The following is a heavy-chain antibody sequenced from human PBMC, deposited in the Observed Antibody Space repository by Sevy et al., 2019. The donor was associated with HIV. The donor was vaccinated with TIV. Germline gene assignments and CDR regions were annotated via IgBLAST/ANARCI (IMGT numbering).Heavy chain of an antibody. CDR3: AKDYRIYCSRTSCLFDY. V-gene: IGHV3-30*02. J-gene: IGHJ4*02. CDR1: GFTFSNYG. Sequence: GGSLRLSCAASGFTFSNYGMHWARQAPGKRLEWVAFIRYDGSNSYSADSVKGRFTISRDNSKNTLYLQINSLRAEDTAVYYCAKDYRIYCSRTSCLFDYWGQGTLVTVSS. D-gene: IGHD2-2*01. CDR2: IRYDGSNS.